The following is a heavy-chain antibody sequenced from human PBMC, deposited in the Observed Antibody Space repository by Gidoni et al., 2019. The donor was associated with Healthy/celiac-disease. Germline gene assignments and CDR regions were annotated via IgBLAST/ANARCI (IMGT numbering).Heavy chain of an antibody. Sequence: QVQLVQSGAEVKQHGASVKVSCKVSGYTLTELPMHWVRQASGKGLEWMGGFDPEDGETSYAQKFQGRVTMTEDTSTDTAYMELSSLRSEDTAVYYCATVGEYCSSTSCYAFDIWGQGTMVTVSS. CDR1: GYTLTELP. D-gene: IGHD2-2*01. CDR3: ATVGEYCSSTSCYAFDI. V-gene: IGHV1-24*01. CDR2: FDPEDGET. J-gene: IGHJ3*02.